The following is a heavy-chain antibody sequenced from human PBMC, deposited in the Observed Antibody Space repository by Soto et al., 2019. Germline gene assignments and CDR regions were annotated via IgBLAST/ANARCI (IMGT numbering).Heavy chain of an antibody. D-gene: IGHD5-12*01. CDR2: IYYSGST. CDR1: GGSISSYY. Sequence: ETLSLTCTVSGGSISSYYWSWIRQPPGKGLEWIGYIYYSGSTNYNPSLKSRVTISVDTSKNQFSLKLSSVTAADTAVYYCARWLAGNWFDPWGQGTLVTVSS. CDR3: ARWLAGNWFDP. J-gene: IGHJ5*02. V-gene: IGHV4-59*01.